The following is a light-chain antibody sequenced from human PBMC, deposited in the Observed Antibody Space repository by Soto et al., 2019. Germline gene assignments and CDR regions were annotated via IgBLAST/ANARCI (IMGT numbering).Light chain of an antibody. J-gene: IGKJ4*01. CDR2: SAS. V-gene: IGKV1-12*01. Sequence: DIQMTQSPSYVSASLGDSVTITCRASQAITSWLAWYQQNPGKAPKLLIYSASNLQSGVPSRFRGSGSGTYFTLTISSLQPEDFATYYCQQTNSFPLTFGGGTKVDIK. CDR1: QAITSW. CDR3: QQTNSFPLT.